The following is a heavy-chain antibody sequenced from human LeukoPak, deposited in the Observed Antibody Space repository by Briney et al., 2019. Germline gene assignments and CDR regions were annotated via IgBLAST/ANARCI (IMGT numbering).Heavy chain of an antibody. CDR1: GGTFSTFS. J-gene: IGHJ4*02. V-gene: IGHV1-69*05. D-gene: IGHD4-17*01. CDR2: IIPIFRTS. CDR3: ATGTPTTSHY. Sequence: SVKVSCKPSGGTFSTFSFSWVRQAPGQGLEWMGRIIPIFRTSSYAHKFQGRLTIITDDPTGTAYMELSSLGSEDTAVYYCATGTPTTSHYWGQGTLVTVSS.